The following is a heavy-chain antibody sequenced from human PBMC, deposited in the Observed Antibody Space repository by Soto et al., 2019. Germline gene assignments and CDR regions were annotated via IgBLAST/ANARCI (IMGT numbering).Heavy chain of an antibody. CDR3: ARSQVGRPLDV. Sequence: GSSLNLACKASRYTLTNFYIHWLRQAPGQGLEWMGIINPSGGSTTYPQKFQGRVTMTRDTSTSTVHMELITLRSEDTAVYYCARSQVGRPLDVWGPGTTVTVSS. CDR1: RYTLTNFY. V-gene: IGHV1-46*01. D-gene: IGHD1-26*01. CDR2: INPSGGST. J-gene: IGHJ6*02.